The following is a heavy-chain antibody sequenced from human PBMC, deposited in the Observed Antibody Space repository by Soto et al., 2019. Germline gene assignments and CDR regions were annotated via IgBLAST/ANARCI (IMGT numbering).Heavy chain of an antibody. Sequence: HPEGSLRLSCAASGSTFSSYGMHWVRQAPGKGLEWVAVIWYDGSNKYYADSVKGRFTISRDNSKNTLYLQMNSLRAEDTAVYYCARDWSEYYGSGRDCHYRMDDWGQARRVTDSS. J-gene: IGHJ6*02. CDR2: IWYDGSNK. CDR3: ARDWSEYYGSGRDCHYRMDD. CDR1: GSTFSSYG. V-gene: IGHV3-33*01. D-gene: IGHD3-10*01.